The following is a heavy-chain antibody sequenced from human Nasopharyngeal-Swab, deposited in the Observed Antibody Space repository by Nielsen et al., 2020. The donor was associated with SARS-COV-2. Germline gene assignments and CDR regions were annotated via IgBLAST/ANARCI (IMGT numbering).Heavy chain of an antibody. CDR3: ARVHSSSWTVDY. D-gene: IGHD6-13*01. V-gene: IGHV4-59*13. Sequence: GSLRLSCTVSSGSISSYYWSWIRQPPGKGLEWIGYIYYSGSTNYNPSLKSRVTISVDTSKNQFSLMLSSVTAADTAVYYCARVHSSSWTVDYWGQGTLVTVSS. CDR1: SGSISSYY. J-gene: IGHJ4*02. CDR2: IYYSGST.